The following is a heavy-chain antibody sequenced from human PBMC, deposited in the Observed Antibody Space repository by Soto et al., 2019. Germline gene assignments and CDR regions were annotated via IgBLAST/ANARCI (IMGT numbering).Heavy chain of an antibody. CDR2: TSDSSAK. V-gene: IGHV3-48*02. D-gene: IGHD1-26*01. CDR1: GFTFSSYS. CDR3: ARAWSGSYRSYGMDV. J-gene: IGHJ6*02. Sequence: EVHLVESGGGLVQPGGSLRLSCAASGFTFSSYSMNWVRQAPGKGLEWVSYTSDSSAKYYADSVKGRFTMSRDNAKNSLFLQMNSLRDEDTAVYYCARAWSGSYRSYGMDVWGQGTTVTVSS.